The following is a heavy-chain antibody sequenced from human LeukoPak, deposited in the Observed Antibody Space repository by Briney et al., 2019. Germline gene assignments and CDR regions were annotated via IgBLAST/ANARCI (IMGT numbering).Heavy chain of an antibody. J-gene: IGHJ3*02. CDR1: GGSINIGGYY. Sequence: PSQTLSLTCSVSGGSINIGGYYWTWIRQHPGKGLEWIRYIYYGGTTYYNPSLSSRFTISADTSKNQFSLRVTSVTAADTAVYYCAREGLGSFPDAFDIWGQGTMVTVSS. V-gene: IGHV4-31*03. D-gene: IGHD3-10*01. CDR2: IYYGGTT. CDR3: AREGLGSFPDAFDI.